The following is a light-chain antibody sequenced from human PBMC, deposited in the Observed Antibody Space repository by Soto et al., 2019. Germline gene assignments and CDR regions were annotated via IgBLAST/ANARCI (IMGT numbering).Light chain of an antibody. CDR1: QSISSY. CDR3: QQSYNTPAFI. J-gene: IGKJ4*01. CDR2: AAS. Sequence: DIQMTQSPSSLSASVGDRVTITCRASQSISSYLHWYQHKPGKAPKLLIYAASSLQSGVPSRFSVSGTGTNFTLTITSLPPEDYATYFCQQSYNTPAFIFGGGIKVE. V-gene: IGKV1-39*01.